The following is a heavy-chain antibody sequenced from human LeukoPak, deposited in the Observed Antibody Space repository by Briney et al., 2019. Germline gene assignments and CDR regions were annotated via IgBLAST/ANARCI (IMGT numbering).Heavy chain of an antibody. Sequence: GALRLSCAASGFTFSDYYMIWIRQAPGKGLEWVSYISLSGTTIHYADSVKGRFTISRDNAKNSLYLQMNSLRAEDTAVYYCARCWANIGSYHYYYMDVWGKGTTVTVSS. CDR3: ARCWANIGSYHYYYMDV. J-gene: IGHJ6*03. V-gene: IGHV3-11*04. CDR1: GFTFSDYY. CDR2: ISLSGTTI. D-gene: IGHD2-15*01.